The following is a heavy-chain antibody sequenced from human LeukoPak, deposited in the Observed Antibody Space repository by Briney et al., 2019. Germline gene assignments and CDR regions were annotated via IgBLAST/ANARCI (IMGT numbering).Heavy chain of an antibody. CDR3: ARGKAYSFDY. Sequence: HPGGSLRLSCAASGFTFSSYSMNWVRQAPGKGLEWVSYLSSGSSTIYYADSVKGRFTISRDNAKNSLYLQMNSLRDEDTAVYYCARGKAYSFDYWGQGTLVTVSS. V-gene: IGHV3-48*02. J-gene: IGHJ4*02. CDR2: LSSGSSTI. CDR1: GFTFSSYS.